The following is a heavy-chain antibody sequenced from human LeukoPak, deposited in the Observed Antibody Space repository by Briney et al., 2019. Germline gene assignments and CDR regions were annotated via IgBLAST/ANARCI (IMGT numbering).Heavy chain of an antibody. Sequence: GGSLRLSCAASGFTVSSNYMSWVRQAPGKGLDWVAVIYSGSSTYYADSVKGRFTISRDNSKNTLYLQMNSLRAEDTAVYYCATANRGYCSGGSCLDYWGQGTLVTVSS. CDR2: IYSGSST. CDR3: ATANRGYCSGGSCLDY. D-gene: IGHD2-15*01. CDR1: GFTVSSNY. J-gene: IGHJ4*02. V-gene: IGHV3-66*02.